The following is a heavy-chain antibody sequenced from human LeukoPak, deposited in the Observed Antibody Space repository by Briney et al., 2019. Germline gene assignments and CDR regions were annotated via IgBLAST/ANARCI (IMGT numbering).Heavy chain of an antibody. Sequence: GGSLRLSCAASGFTFSSYSMNWVRQAPGKGLEWVSSISSSSSYIYYADSVKGRFTISRDNAKNSLYLQMNSLRAEDTAVYYCAGDSSGYYPYYFDYWGQGTLVTVPS. J-gene: IGHJ4*02. CDR3: AGDSSGYYPYYFDY. CDR1: GFTFSSYS. V-gene: IGHV3-21*01. D-gene: IGHD3-22*01. CDR2: ISSSSSYI.